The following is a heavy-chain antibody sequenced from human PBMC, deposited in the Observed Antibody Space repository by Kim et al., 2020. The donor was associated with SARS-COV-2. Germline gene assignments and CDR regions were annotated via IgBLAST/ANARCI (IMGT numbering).Heavy chain of an antibody. Sequence: GSIGYAESVKGRFTISRDTAKTSLYLKMNSLRAEDTALYYCASGRWGHSYWGQGTLVTVSS. D-gene: IGHD2-21*02. CDR3: ASGRWGHSY. CDR2: GSI. V-gene: IGHV3-9*01. J-gene: IGHJ4*02.